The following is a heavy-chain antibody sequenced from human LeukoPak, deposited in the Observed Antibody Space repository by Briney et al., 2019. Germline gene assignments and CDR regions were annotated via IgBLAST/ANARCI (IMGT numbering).Heavy chain of an antibody. Sequence: ASVKVSCKASGYTFTSYDINWVRQAPGQGLEWMGWISAYNGNTNYAQKPQGRVTMTTDTSTSTAYMELRSLRSDDTAVYYCALVEMATEGGYYWGQGTLVTVSS. D-gene: IGHD5-24*01. CDR2: ISAYNGNT. CDR1: GYTFTSYD. J-gene: IGHJ4*02. CDR3: ALVEMATEGGYY. V-gene: IGHV1-18*01.